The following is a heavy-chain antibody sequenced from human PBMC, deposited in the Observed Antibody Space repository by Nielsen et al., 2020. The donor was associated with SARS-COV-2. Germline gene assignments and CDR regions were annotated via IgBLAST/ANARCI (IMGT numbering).Heavy chain of an antibody. D-gene: IGHD5-18*01. Sequence: GGSLRLSCATSGFTFSSYAMSWVRQAPGKGLEWVSAISGSGGSTYYADSVKGRFTISRGNSKNTLYLQMNSLRAEDTAVYYCAMSAQLWLSPHDYWGQGTLVTVSS. V-gene: IGHV3-23*01. CDR3: AMSAQLWLSPHDY. J-gene: IGHJ4*02. CDR2: ISGSGGST. CDR1: GFTFSSYA.